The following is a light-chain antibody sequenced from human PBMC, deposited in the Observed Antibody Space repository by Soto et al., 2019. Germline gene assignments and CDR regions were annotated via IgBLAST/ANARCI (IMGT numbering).Light chain of an antibody. CDR2: EAS. CDR3: QQYGSSPLT. CDR1: QSVCSRY. J-gene: IGKJ4*01. Sequence: EVVLTQSPGTLSLSPGERAILSCRASQSVCSRYLAWYQQRPGQAPRLLIYEASNRASGIPDRFSGSGSGTDFTLTISRLESEDFAVYFCQQYGSSPLTFGGGTKVEIK. V-gene: IGKV3-20*01.